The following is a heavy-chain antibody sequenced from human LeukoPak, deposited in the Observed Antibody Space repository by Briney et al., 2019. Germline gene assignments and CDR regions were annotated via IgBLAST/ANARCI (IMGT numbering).Heavy chain of an antibody. J-gene: IGHJ4*02. CDR3: ARGAPVGY. V-gene: IGHV3-53*01. CDR2: IYSGGST. Sequence: PGGSLGLSCAASGFTVSSNYMSWVRQAPGKGLEWVSVIYSGGSTYYADSVKGRFTISRDNSKNTLYLQMNSLRAEDTAVYYCARGAPVGYWGQGTLVTVSS. CDR1: GFTVSSNY.